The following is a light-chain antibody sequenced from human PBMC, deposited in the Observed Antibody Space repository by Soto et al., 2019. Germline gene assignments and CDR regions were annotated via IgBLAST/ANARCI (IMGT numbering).Light chain of an antibody. V-gene: IGLV2-14*01. CDR3: SSYTSSSTLNWV. CDR2: DVS. CDR1: SSDVGGYNY. J-gene: IGLJ3*02. Sequence: QSALTQPASVSGSPGQSSTISCTGTSSDVGGYNYVSWYQQHPGKAPKLMIYDVSNRPSGVSNRFSGSKSGNTASLTISGLQAEDEADYYCSSYTSSSTLNWVFGGGTKVTVL.